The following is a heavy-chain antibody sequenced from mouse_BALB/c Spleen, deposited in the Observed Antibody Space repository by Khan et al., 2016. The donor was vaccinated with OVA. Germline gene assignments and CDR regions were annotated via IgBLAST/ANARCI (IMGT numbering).Heavy chain of an antibody. CDR3: ARAYYRYDGYYAMDY. D-gene: IGHD2-14*01. V-gene: IGHV2-6-4*01. J-gene: IGHJ4*01. CDR2: IWGGGGT. CDR1: GFSLSRYN. Sequence: VKLMESGPGLVAPSQSLSITCTVSGFSLSRYNIHWVRQPPGKGLEWLGMIWGGGGTDYNSTLKSRLSIRKDNSKSQVFLKMNSLQTDDSAMYYCARAYYRYDGYYAMDYWGQGTSVTVSP.